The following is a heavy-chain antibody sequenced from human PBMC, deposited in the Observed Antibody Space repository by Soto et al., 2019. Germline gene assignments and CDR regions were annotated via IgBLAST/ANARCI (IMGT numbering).Heavy chain of an antibody. Sequence: ASVKVSCKASGGTFSSYAISWVRQAPGQGLEWMGGIIPIFGTANYAQKFQGRVTITADESTSTAYMELSSLRSEDTAVYYCARGGARTSYYFDYWGQGTLVTASS. V-gene: IGHV1-69*13. D-gene: IGHD6-6*01. J-gene: IGHJ4*02. CDR1: GGTFSSYA. CDR3: ARGGARTSYYFDY. CDR2: IIPIFGTA.